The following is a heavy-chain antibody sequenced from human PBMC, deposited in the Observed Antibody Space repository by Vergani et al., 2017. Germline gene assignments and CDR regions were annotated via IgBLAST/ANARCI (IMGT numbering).Heavy chain of an antibody. Sequence: QVQLVQSGAEVKKPGASVKVSCKASGYTFTSYGISWVRQAPGQGLEWMGWISAYNGNTNYAQKLQGRGTMTTDTSTSTAYRELRSLRSDVTAVYYCARVFNDDVWGSYLANSWGRFDPWGQGTLVTVSS. V-gene: IGHV1-18*01. CDR3: ARVFNDDVWGSYLANSWGRFDP. CDR2: ISAYNGNT. CDR1: GYTFTSYG. J-gene: IGHJ5*02. D-gene: IGHD3-16*02.